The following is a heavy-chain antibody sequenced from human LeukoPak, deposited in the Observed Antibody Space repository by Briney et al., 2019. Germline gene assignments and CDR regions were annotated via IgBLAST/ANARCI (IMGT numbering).Heavy chain of an antibody. J-gene: IGHJ4*01. CDR1: GGSINGYY. CDR2: IYSNWEY. V-gene: IGHV4-59*08. CDR3: ARQPDGWPES. D-gene: IGHD2-15*01. Sequence: RTSETLSLTCSVSGGSINGYYWTWVRLSPGERLEWIGYIYSNWEYRLNPSLKSRLTFSLDTPKNQIFLQLASVTAADTAIYFCARQPDGWPESWGHGTLVTVSS.